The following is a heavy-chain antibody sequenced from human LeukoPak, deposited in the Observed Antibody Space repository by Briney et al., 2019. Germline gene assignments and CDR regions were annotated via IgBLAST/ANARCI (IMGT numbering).Heavy chain of an antibody. CDR2: ISDDASHK. V-gene: IGHV3-30*18. Sequence: GGSLRLSCVDSGFIFSNYGMHWVRQAPGKGLEWVAVISDDASHKYYADSVKGRFTISRDNSKNTLYLQMDSLRLEDTAVFYCAKNREGYSKLDWGQGTLVTVSS. CDR1: GFIFSNYG. D-gene: IGHD6-13*01. CDR3: AKNREGYSKLD. J-gene: IGHJ4*02.